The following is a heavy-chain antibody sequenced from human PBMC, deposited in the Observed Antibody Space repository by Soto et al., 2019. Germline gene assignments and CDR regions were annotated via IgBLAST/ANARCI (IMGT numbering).Heavy chain of an antibody. J-gene: IGHJ6*02. D-gene: IGHD4-17*01. CDR2: VNHSGST. V-gene: IGHV4-34*01. Sequence: SETLSLTCAVYGGSFSAYYWSWIRQPPGKGLEWIGEVNHSGSTNYNPSLKSRVTISIDTSKNQFSLKLSSVTAADTAVYYCARVRMTTATFYYYYAMDVWGQGTTVTVSS. CDR1: GGSFSAYY. CDR3: ARVRMTTATFYYYYAMDV.